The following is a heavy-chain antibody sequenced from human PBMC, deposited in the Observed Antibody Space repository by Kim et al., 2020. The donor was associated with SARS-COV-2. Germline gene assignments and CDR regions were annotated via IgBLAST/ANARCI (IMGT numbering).Heavy chain of an antibody. CDR2: MNPNSGNT. CDR3: ARGVGAKRHYYYGMDV. Sequence: ASVKVSCKASGYTFTSYDINWVRQATGQGLEWMGWMNPNSGNTGYAQKFQGRVTMTRNTSISTAYMELSSLRSEDAAVYYCARGVGAKRHYYYGMDVWGQGTTVTVSS. D-gene: IGHD1-26*01. CDR1: GYTFTSYD. J-gene: IGHJ6*02. V-gene: IGHV1-8*01.